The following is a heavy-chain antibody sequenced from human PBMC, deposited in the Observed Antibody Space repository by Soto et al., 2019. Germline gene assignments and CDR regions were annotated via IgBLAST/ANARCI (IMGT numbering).Heavy chain of an antibody. CDR2: ISYDGSNK. CDR1: GFTFSSYG. CDR3: AMGPVPGTWFDP. Sequence: QVQLVESGGGVVQPGRSLRLSCAASGFTFSSYGIHWVRQAPGKGLEWVAVISYDGSNKYYADSVKGRFTISRDNSKNTLYLQMNSLRTEDTAVYYCAMGPVPGTWFDPWGQGTLVTVSS. J-gene: IGHJ5*02. V-gene: IGHV3-30*03. D-gene: IGHD1-26*01.